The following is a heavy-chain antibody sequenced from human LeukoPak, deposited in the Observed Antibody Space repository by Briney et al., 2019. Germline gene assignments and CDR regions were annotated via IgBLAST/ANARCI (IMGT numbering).Heavy chain of an antibody. Sequence: SVKVSCKASGGTFSSYAISWGRQAAGQGGEWMGGMIPIFGTAKYAQKFQGRVTITADESTSTAYMELSSLRSEDTAVYYCATTYYYDRWGRAFDIWGQGTMVTVSS. J-gene: IGHJ3*02. D-gene: IGHD3-22*01. CDR1: GGTFSSYA. V-gene: IGHV1-69*13. CDR3: ATTYYYDRWGRAFDI. CDR2: MIPIFGTA.